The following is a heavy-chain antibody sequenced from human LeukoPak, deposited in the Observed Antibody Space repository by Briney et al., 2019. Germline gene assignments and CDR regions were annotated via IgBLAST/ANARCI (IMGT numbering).Heavy chain of an antibody. J-gene: IGHJ6*02. V-gene: IGHV1-2*02. CDR2: INPNSGGR. D-gene: IGHD6-19*01. CDR3: ARDVSPLSSGSYEVFYYGMDV. Sequence: ASVKVSSKASGYTFTGYYIHWVRQAAGQGLEWMGWINPNSGGRKYAQKFEGRVTITRDTSITTAYMEVSRLRSDDTAMYYCARDVSPLSSGSYEVFYYGMDVWGQGTTVTVSS. CDR1: GYTFTGYY.